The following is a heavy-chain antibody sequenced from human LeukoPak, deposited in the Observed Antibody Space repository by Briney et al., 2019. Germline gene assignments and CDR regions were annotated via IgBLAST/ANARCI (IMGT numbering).Heavy chain of an antibody. V-gene: IGHV3-7*04. CDR1: GFTFSSFR. Sequence: PGGSLRLSCVGSGFTFSSFRMNWVREVTGKGLEWLANIKEDGSVTTHVESVKGRFTISRDNAENVLYLQMNSLRVEDTGIYYCARGRPTPGTDYWGQGILVTVSS. J-gene: IGHJ4*02. CDR2: IKEDGSVT. D-gene: IGHD6-13*01. CDR3: ARGRPTPGTDY.